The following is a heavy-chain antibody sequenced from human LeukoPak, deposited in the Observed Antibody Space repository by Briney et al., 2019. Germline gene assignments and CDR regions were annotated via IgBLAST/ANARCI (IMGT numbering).Heavy chain of an antibody. J-gene: IGHJ4*02. CDR2: INPNSGST. CDR3: AVGYCSGGSCYSLGY. Sequence: GASVKVSCKASGYTFTGYYMHWVRQAPGQGLEWMGWINPNSGSTNYAQKFQGWVTMTRDTSISTAYMELSRLRSDDTAVYYCAVGYCSGGSCYSLGYWGQGTLVTVSS. CDR1: GYTFTGYY. V-gene: IGHV1-2*04. D-gene: IGHD2-15*01.